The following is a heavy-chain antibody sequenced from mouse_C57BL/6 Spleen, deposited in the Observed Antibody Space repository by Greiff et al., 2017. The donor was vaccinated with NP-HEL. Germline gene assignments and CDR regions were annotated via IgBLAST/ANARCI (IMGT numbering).Heavy chain of an antibody. Sequence: EVKLMESGGGLVQPGGSLKLSCAASGFTFSDYYMYWVRQTPEKRLEWVAYISNGGGSTYYPDTVKGRFTISRDNAKNTLYLQMSRLKSEDTAMYYCARHGYYGSSYVYFDVWGTGTTVTVSS. CDR3: ARHGYYGSSYVYFDV. CDR2: ISNGGGST. CDR1: GFTFSDYY. D-gene: IGHD1-1*01. V-gene: IGHV5-12*01. J-gene: IGHJ1*03.